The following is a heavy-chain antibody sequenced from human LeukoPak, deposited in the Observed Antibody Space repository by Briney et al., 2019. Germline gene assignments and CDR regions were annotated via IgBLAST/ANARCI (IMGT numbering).Heavy chain of an antibody. CDR2: ISGSGGST. J-gene: IGHJ6*02. D-gene: IGHD6-13*01. V-gene: IGHV3-23*01. CDR1: GFTFSSYA. CDR3: AKSNQQLGLYYYYGMDV. Sequence: GGSLRLSCAASGFTFSSYAMICVRQARGRGLEWVSPISGSGGSTYYADSVKGRFTISRDNSKNTLYLQMNSLRAEDMAVYYCAKSNQQLGLYYYYGMDVWGQGTTVTVSS.